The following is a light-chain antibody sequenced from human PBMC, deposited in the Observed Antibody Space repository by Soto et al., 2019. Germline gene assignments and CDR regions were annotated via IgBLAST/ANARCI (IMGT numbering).Light chain of an antibody. CDR3: QQRSNWLLT. J-gene: IGKJ4*01. Sequence: EIVLTQSPATLSLSPGERATLSCRASQSVSSYLAWYQQKPGQAPRLLIYDASNRATGIPARCSGSGSGTDFTLPISSLEPEDFAVYYCQQRSNWLLTFVGGTKVEIK. V-gene: IGKV3-11*01. CDR2: DAS. CDR1: QSVSSY.